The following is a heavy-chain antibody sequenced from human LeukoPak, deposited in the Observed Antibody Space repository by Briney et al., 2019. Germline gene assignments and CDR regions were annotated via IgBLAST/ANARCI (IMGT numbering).Heavy chain of an antibody. CDR2: IKQDGSER. J-gene: IGHJ6*02. CDR1: GFTFSSFW. CDR3: AREDYYGMDV. Sequence: GGSLILSCAASGFTFSSFWMSWVRQAPGKGLEWVANIKQDGSERSFVDSVKGRFTISRDNAKTSLYLQMNSLRAEDTAVYYCAREDYYGMDVWGQGTTVTVSS. V-gene: IGHV3-7*04.